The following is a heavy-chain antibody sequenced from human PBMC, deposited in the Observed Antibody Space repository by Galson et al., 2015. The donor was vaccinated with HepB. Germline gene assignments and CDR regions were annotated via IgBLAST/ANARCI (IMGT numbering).Heavy chain of an antibody. CDR2: ISSVVGGST. Sequence: PGKGLEWVSSISSVVGGSTYYADSVKGRFTISRDNSKNKLYLQVSSLRVEDTAVYYCARHDEVVYWGQGTLLTVSS. J-gene: IGHJ4*02. D-gene: IGHD1-1*01. CDR3: ARHDEVVY. V-gene: IGHV3-23*01.